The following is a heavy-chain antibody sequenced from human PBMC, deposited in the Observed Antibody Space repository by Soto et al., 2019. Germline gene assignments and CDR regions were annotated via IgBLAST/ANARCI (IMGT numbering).Heavy chain of an antibody. Sequence: GGSLRLSCAASGFTFSSYGMHWVRQAPGKGLEWVAVISYDGSNKYYADSVKGRFTISRDNSKNTLYLQMNSLRAEDTAVYYCAKDHSWYNPPNHPDAFDIWGQGTMVTVSS. J-gene: IGHJ3*02. D-gene: IGHD6-13*01. CDR1: GFTFSSYG. CDR2: ISYDGSNK. CDR3: AKDHSWYNPPNHPDAFDI. V-gene: IGHV3-30*18.